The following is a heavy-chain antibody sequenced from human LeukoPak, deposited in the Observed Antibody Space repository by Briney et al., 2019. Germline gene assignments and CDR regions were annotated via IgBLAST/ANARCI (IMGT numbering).Heavy chain of an antibody. CDR3: ARGRIVVVPAAILGSYFDY. J-gene: IGHJ4*02. Sequence: PGGSLRLSCAASGFTFSSYAMHWVRQAPGKGLEWVAVISYDGSNKYYADSVKGRFTISRDNSKNTLYLQMNRLRAEDTAVYYCARGRIVVVPAAILGSYFDYWGQGTLVTVSS. CDR1: GFTFSSYA. D-gene: IGHD2-2*02. V-gene: IGHV3-30*01. CDR2: ISYDGSNK.